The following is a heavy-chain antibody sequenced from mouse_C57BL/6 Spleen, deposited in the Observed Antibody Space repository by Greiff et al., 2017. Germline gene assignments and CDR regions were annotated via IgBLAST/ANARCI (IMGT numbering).Heavy chain of an antibody. V-gene: IGHV3-6*01. D-gene: IGHD2-3*01. CDR1: GYSITSGYY. CDR2: ISYDGSN. J-gene: IGHJ2*01. CDR3: AREGDGYYH. Sequence: EVQLQESGPGLVKPSQSLSLTCSVTGYSITSGYYWNWIRQFPGNKLEWMGYISYDGSNNYNPSLKNRISITRDTSKNQFILKLNSVTTEDTATYYCAREGDGYYHWGQGTTLTVSS.